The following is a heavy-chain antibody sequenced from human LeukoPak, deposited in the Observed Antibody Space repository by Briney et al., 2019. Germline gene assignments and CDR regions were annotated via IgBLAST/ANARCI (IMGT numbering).Heavy chain of an antibody. J-gene: IGHJ6*03. V-gene: IGHV4-34*01. CDR3: ARDRGSTVTTSMDV. CDR2: INHSGST. D-gene: IGHD4-17*01. Sequence: SETLSLTCAVYGGSFSGDYWSWIRQPPGKGLEWIGQINHSGSTNYNPSLKSRVTISVDTSKNQFSLKLSSVTAADTAVYYCARDRGSTVTTSMDVWGKGTTVTVSS. CDR1: GGSFSGDY.